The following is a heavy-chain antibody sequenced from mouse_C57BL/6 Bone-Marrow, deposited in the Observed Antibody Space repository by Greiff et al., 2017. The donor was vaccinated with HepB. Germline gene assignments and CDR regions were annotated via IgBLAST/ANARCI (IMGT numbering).Heavy chain of an antibody. CDR1: GFTFSDYG. CDR2: ISSGSSTI. D-gene: IGHD2-3*01. V-gene: IGHV5-17*01. CDR3: ARNDGYYRFAY. Sequence: DVMLVESGGGLVKPGGSLKLSCAASGFTFSDYGMHWVRQAPEKGLEWVAYISSGSSTIYYADTVKGRFTISRDNAKNTLFLQMTSLRSEDTAMYYCARNDGYYRFAYWGQGTLVTVSA. J-gene: IGHJ3*01.